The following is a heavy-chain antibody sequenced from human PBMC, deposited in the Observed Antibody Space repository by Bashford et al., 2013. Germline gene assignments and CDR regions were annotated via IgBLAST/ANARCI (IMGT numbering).Heavy chain of an antibody. V-gene: IGHV1-46*01. D-gene: IGHD3-16*02. CDR1: GYTFFAYY. J-gene: IGHJ6*02. Sequence: ASVKVSCKASGYTFFAYYIHWVRLAPGQGLEWMGMINPSGGTTTYAQNFQGRVTMTRDTSTSTVYMDLSSLRSEDTAMYYCARFVQGYYYGMDVWGQGTTVTVSS. CDR3: ARFVQGYYYGMDV. CDR2: INPSGGTT.